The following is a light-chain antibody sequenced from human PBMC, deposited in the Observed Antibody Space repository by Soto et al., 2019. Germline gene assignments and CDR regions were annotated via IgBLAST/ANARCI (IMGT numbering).Light chain of an antibody. CDR3: QKYNSVPHT. J-gene: IGKJ2*01. CDR1: QVIYTY. V-gene: IGKV1-27*01. CDR2: AAS. Sequence: DIQMTQSPSSLSASVGDRVTITCRASQVIYTYLAWYQQKPGTVPKLLIYAASTLQSGVPSRFSGSGSGTDFTLTISSLQPEDVATYYCQKYNSVPHTFGQGNKVEIK.